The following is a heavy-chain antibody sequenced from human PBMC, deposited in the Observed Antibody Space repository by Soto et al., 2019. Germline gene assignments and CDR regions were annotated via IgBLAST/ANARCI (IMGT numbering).Heavy chain of an antibody. CDR2: CIPIFGTA. D-gene: IGHD3-3*01. Sequence: QVQLVQSGAEVKKPGSSVKVSCKASGGTFSSYAISWVRQAPGQGREWMGGCIPIFGTANYAQKFQGRVTIPAGESTGQAYQELRSLRSEDTAVYYCARVMGDFWSGYLGKEYYYGMDVWGQGTTVTVSS. CDR1: GGTFSSYA. J-gene: IGHJ6*02. CDR3: ARVMGDFWSGYLGKEYYYGMDV. V-gene: IGHV1-69*01.